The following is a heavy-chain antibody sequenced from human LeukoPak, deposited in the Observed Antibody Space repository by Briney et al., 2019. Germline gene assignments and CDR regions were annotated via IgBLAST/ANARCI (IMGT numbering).Heavy chain of an antibody. D-gene: IGHD5-18*01. CDR1: GFTFSSYG. CDR2: IRYDGSNK. V-gene: IGHV3-30*02. Sequence: GGSLRLSCAASGFTFSSYGMHWVRQAPGKGLEWVAFIRYDGSNKYYADSVKGRFTISRDNAKNSLYLQMNSLRAEDTAVYYCARERGYSYGYSDYWGQGTLVTVS. J-gene: IGHJ4*02. CDR3: ARERGYSYGYSDY.